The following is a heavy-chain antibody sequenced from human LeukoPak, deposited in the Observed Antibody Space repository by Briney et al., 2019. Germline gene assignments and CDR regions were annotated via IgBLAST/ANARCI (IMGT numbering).Heavy chain of an antibody. Sequence: PGGSLRLSCAASGFALSSYGMYWVRQTPDKGQEWVAYSRRDGTYVNYADSVKGRFIISRDNSKNTLGLQMNSLRVEDTALYYCASGGPTRGTLASWGQGTLVPVSS. CDR1: GFALSSYG. CDR2: SRRDGTYV. V-gene: IGHV3-30*02. CDR3: ASGGPTRGTLAS. J-gene: IGHJ4*02. D-gene: IGHD1-26*01.